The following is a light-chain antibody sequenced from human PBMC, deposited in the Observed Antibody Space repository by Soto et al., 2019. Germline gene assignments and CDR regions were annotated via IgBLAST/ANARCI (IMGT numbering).Light chain of an antibody. Sequence: EILLTQSPATLSVSPGERATLSCMSSQSVNRNLGWYQQKPGQAPRLLIFAASTRAPGIPARFSGSGSGTEFPLTISGLQSEDFAVYYCQQYNSWTSITFGQGTRLEVK. V-gene: IGKV3-15*01. J-gene: IGKJ5*01. CDR2: AAS. CDR1: QSVNRN. CDR3: QQYNSWTSIT.